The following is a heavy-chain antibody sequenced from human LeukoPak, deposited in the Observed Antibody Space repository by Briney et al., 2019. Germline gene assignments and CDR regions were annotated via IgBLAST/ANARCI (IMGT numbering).Heavy chain of an antibody. CDR3: ARGDLSRWELLPIFDY. CDR1: GYTFTSYA. J-gene: IGHJ4*02. V-gene: IGHV1-3*03. CDR2: INGGNGNT. D-gene: IGHD1-26*01. Sequence: ASVKVSCKASGYTFTSYAMLWVRQAPGQRLEWMGWINGGNGNTKYSQEFQGRVTITRDTSASTAYMELSSLRFDDMAVYYCARGDLSRWELLPIFDYWGQGTLVTVSS.